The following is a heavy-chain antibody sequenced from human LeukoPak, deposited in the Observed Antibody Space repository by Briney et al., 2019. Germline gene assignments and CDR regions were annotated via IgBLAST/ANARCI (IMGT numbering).Heavy chain of an antibody. J-gene: IGHJ5*02. Sequence: SETLSLTCTVSGYSISSGYYWGWIRPPPGKGLEWIGSIYHSGITYYNPSLKSRVTISVDTSKNQFSLKLSSVTAADTAVYYCAREGGSSSVGWFDPWGQGTLVTVSS. D-gene: IGHD6-13*01. CDR1: GYSISSGYY. CDR2: IYHSGIT. CDR3: AREGGSSSVGWFDP. V-gene: IGHV4-38-2*02.